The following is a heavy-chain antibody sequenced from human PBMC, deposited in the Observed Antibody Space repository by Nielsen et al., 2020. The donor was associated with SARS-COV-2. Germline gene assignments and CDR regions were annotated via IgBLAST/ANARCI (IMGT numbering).Heavy chain of an antibody. CDR1: GYTFTSYW. V-gene: IGHV5-10-1*01. CDR3: AGEDQTEGIDS. CDR2: IDPIDSYT. D-gene: IGHD2-2*01. Sequence: GESLKISCKASGYTFTSYWIIWVRQVPGKGLEWMGRIDPIDSYTNYSPSFQGHVTISGDRSISTVYLQWSSLKASDTAIYYCAGEDQTEGIDSWGQGTLVTVSS. J-gene: IGHJ4*02.